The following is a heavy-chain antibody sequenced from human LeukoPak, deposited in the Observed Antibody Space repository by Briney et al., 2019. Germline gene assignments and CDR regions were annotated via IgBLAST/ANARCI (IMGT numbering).Heavy chain of an antibody. D-gene: IGHD1-26*01. CDR2: FDPEDGET. CDR3: ARVPYSGSYYDLGY. J-gene: IGHJ4*02. CDR1: GYTLTELS. V-gene: IGHV1-24*01. Sequence: EASVKVSCKVSGYTLTELSMHWVRQAPGKGLEWMGGFDPEDGETIYAQKLQGRATLTTDTSTSTAYMELRSLRSDDTAVYYCARVPYSGSYYDLGYWGQGTLVTVSS.